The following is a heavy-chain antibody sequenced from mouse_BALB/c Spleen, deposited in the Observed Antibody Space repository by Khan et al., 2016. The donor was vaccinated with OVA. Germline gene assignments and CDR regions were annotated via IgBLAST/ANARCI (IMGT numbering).Heavy chain of an antibody. D-gene: IGHD2-4*01. CDR2: INTETGEP. V-gene: IGHV9-2-1*01. Sequence: QIQLVQSGPELKKPGETVKISCKASGYTFTDYSMHWVKQAPGKGLKWMGWINTETGEPTYADDFKGRFAFYLETSASPAYLQINNLTNEDTATYFFAHYDYDVFAYWGQGTLVTVSA. CDR1: GYTFTDYS. J-gene: IGHJ3*01. CDR3: AHYDYDVFAY.